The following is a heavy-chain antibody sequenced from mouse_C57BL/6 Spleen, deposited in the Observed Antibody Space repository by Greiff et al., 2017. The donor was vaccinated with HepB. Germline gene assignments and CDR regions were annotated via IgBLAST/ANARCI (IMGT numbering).Heavy chain of an antibody. Sequence: EVMLVESGGDLVKPGGSLKLSCAASGFTFSSYGMSWVRQTPDKRLEWVATISSGGSYTYYPDSVKGRFTISRDNAKNTLYLQMSSLKSEDTAMYYCARRDGNDCAYWGKGTLVTVSA. V-gene: IGHV5-6*02. CDR2: ISSGGSYT. J-gene: IGHJ3*01. CDR1: GFTFSSYG. CDR3: ARRDGNDCAY. D-gene: IGHD2-2*01.